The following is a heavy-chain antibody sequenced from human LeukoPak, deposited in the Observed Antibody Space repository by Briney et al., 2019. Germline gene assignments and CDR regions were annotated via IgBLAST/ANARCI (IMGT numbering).Heavy chain of an antibody. V-gene: IGHV4-34*01. CDR2: INHSGST. J-gene: IGHJ3*02. CDR3: ARSDVEMATVYAFDI. CDR1: GGSFSGYY. Sequence: SETLSLTCAVYGGSFSGYYWSWIRQPPGKGLEWVGEINHSGSTNYNPALKRRVTISEDTSKKQFSLKLSSVTAADTAVYYCARSDVEMATVYAFDIWGQGTMVTVSS. D-gene: IGHD5-24*01.